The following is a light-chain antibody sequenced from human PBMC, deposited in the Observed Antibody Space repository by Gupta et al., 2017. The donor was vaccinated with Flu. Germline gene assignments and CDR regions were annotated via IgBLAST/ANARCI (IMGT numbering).Light chain of an antibody. J-gene: IGKJ1*01. Sequence: STSSLSASVGDRVTITCRASQSISSYLNWYQQKPGKAPKLLIYAASGLQSGVPSRFSGSGSGTDFTLTISSLQPEDFATYYCQQSYTSWTFGQGTKVEIK. V-gene: IGKV1-39*01. CDR3: QQSYTSWT. CDR2: AAS. CDR1: QSISSY.